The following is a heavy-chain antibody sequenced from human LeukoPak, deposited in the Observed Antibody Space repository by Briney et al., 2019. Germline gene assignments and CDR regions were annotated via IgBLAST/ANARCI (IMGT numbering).Heavy chain of an antibody. Sequence: GGSLRLSCAASGFTFSSYGMHWVRQAPGKGLKWVAVISYDGSNKYYADSVKGRFTISRDNSKNTLYLQMNSLRAEDTAVYYCAKGSAVKNAFDIWGQGTMVTVSS. CDR2: ISYDGSNK. V-gene: IGHV3-30*18. CDR3: AKGSAVKNAFDI. D-gene: IGHD3-10*01. CDR1: GFTFSSYG. J-gene: IGHJ3*02.